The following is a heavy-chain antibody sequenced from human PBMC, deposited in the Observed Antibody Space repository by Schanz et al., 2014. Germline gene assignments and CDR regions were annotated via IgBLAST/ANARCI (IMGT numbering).Heavy chain of an antibody. D-gene: IGHD5-12*01. CDR3: AKDLNRVATAPQS. V-gene: IGHV3-11*05. Sequence: QVQLVESGGGLVKPGGSLRLSCAASGFTFNDYYMNWIRQAPGKGLEWVSYISGSDNYINYADSVKGRFTVSRDNSKNTVYLQMNSLRDEDTALYYCAKDLNRVATAPQSWGQGTLVTVSS. CDR1: GFTFNDYY. J-gene: IGHJ5*02. CDR2: ISGSDNYI.